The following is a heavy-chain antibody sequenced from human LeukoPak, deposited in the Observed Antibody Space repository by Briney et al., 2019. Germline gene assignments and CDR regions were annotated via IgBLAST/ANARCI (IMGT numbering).Heavy chain of an antibody. CDR2: IYSGGST. D-gene: IGHD3-22*01. CDR3: ARGNSYDSSGYPEYFQN. J-gene: IGHJ1*01. Sequence: GGSLRLSCAASGFTVSNNYMNWVRQAPGKGLEWVSVIYSGGSTSYADSVKGRFTISRDNSRNTVSLQMNTLRAEDTAVYYCARGNSYDSSGYPEYFQNWGQSTLVTVSS. V-gene: IGHV3-66*01. CDR1: GFTVSNNY.